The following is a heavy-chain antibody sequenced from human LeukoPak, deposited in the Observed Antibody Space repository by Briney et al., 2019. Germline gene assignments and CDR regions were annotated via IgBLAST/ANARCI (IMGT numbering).Heavy chain of an antibody. CDR3: AKDSLVGATTPFDY. D-gene: IGHD1-26*01. CDR1: GFTFSSYG. Sequence: PGGSLRLSXAASGFTFSSYGMHWVRQAPGKGLEWVAVIWYDGSNKYYADSVKGRFTISRDNSKNTLYLQMNSLRAEDTAVYYCAKDSLVGATTPFDYWGQGTLVTVSS. J-gene: IGHJ4*02. V-gene: IGHV3-33*06. CDR2: IWYDGSNK.